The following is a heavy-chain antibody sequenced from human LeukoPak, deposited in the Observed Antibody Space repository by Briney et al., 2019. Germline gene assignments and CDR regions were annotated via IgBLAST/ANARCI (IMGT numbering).Heavy chain of an antibody. CDR2: IRYDGGDR. V-gene: IGHV3-30*02. J-gene: IGHJ4*02. Sequence: GGSLRLSCAASGFTFNTYGMHWVRQAPGKGLEWVAFIRYDGGDRYYTDSVKGRFTISRDNSKNTLCLQMNSLRPEDTAVYYCAKIGPLIDYWGQGTLVTVSS. CDR3: AKIGPLIDY. CDR1: GFTFNTYG.